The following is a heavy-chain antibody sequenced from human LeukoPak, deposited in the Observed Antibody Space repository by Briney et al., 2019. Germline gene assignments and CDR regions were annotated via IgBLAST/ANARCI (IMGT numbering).Heavy chain of an antibody. V-gene: IGHV3-48*04. J-gene: IGHJ2*01. CDR2: ISSSTNTI. CDR3: AKGGLRKDYFDYPGWYFDL. D-gene: IGHD3-16*01. Sequence: GGSLRLSCEASGFSFSKHGLNWVRQAPGKGLEWVSYISSSTNTIYYADFVKGRFTISRDNAKNSLYLQMNSLRAEDTAVYYCAKGGLRKDYFDYPGWYFDLWGRGTLVTVSS. CDR1: GFSFSKHG.